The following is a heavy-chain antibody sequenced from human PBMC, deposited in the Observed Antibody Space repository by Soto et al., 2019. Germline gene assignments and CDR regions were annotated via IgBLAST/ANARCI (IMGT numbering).Heavy chain of an antibody. D-gene: IGHD3-3*01. CDR2: IYYSGST. J-gene: IGHJ6*02. CDR3: ARQGTIFGVVSPHYGMDV. V-gene: IGHV4-39*01. CDR1: GGSISSSSYY. Sequence: QLQLQESGPGLVKPSETLSLTCTVSGGSISSSSYYWGWIRQPPGKGLEWIGSIYYSGSTYYNPSLKRRVTISVDTSKNQFSLKLSSVTAADTAVYYCARQGTIFGVVSPHYGMDVWGQGTTVTVSS.